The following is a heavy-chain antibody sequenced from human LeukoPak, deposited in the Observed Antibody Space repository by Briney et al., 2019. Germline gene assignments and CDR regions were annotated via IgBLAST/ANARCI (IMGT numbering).Heavy chain of an antibody. CDR3: ARSAPSGWGINWFDP. D-gene: IGHD6-19*01. V-gene: IGHV4-61*01. CDR1: GHSISSGYY. Sequence: SSETLSLTCTVSGHSISSGYYWGWIRQPPGQGLEWIGYIYYSGSTNYNPSLKSRVTMSVDTSKNQFSLKLSSVTAADTAVYYCARSAPSGWGINWFDPWGQGTLVTVSS. J-gene: IGHJ5*02. CDR2: IYYSGST.